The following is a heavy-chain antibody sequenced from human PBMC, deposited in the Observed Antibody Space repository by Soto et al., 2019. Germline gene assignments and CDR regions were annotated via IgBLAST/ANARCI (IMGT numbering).Heavy chain of an antibody. V-gene: IGHV4-61*08. CDR2: IYSSGSG. CDR3: ARSFSSVSMDT. J-gene: IGHJ6*02. D-gene: IGHD6-19*01. CDR1: GDSVSSGGYY. Sequence: SETLSLPCTVSGDSVSSGGYYWRWIRQPPGKGLEWIGYIYSSGSGNYTPSLKRRVTLSRGTSKNQIYLKVDSVTPAATAGYYCARSFSSVSMDTWDQRTTVTVSS.